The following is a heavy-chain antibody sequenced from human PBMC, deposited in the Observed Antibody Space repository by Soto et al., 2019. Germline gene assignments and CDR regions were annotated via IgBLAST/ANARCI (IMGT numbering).Heavy chain of an antibody. CDR3: ARVGGYCSSTSCYRWFDP. J-gene: IGHJ5*02. Sequence: QFQLVQSGAEVKKPGASVKVSCKASGYTFTTYDISWVRQAPGQGLEWMGWSSAYNGNTNYAQKLQGRVTMTTDTSTSTAYMELRSLSSDDTAVYYCARVGGYCSSTSCYRWFDPWGQGTLVTVSS. CDR2: SSAYNGNT. CDR1: GYTFTTYD. D-gene: IGHD2-2*01. V-gene: IGHV1-18*04.